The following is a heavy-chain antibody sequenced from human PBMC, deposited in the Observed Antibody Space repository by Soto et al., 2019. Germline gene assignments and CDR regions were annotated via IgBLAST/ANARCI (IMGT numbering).Heavy chain of an antibody. D-gene: IGHD2-15*01. Sequence: SGPTLVNPTQTLTLTCTVSGFSLSTSGMCVSWIRQPPGKGLEWIGSIYYSGSTYYNASLKSRVTISVDTSKNQFSLKLSSVTAADTAVYFCARSNEDTVAVGGWFDPWGQGTLVTVSS. CDR1: GFSLSTSGMC. J-gene: IGHJ5*02. CDR2: IYYSGST. CDR3: ARSNEDTVAVGGWFDP. V-gene: IGHV4-39*01.